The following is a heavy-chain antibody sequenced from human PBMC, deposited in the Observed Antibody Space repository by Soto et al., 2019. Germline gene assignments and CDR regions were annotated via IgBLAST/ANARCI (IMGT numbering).Heavy chain of an antibody. CDR2: IYHSGST. D-gene: IGHD4-17*01. V-gene: IGHV4-4*02. CDR3: ARAHGNYYYGMDV. J-gene: IGHJ6*02. CDR1: GGSISSSNW. Sequence: QVQLQESGPGLVKPSGTLSLTCAVSGGSISSSNWWSWVRQPPGKGLEWIGEIYHSGSTNYNPSLTSRVTISVDQSTNQFSLKLSSVTAADPDVYYCARAHGNYYYGMDVWGQGTTVTVSS.